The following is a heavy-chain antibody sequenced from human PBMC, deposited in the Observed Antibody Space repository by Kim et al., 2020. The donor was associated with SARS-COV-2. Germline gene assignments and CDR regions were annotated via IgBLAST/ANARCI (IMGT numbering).Heavy chain of an antibody. Sequence: GGSLRLSCAASGFTFSSYSMNWVRQAPGKGLEWVSYISSSSSTIYYADSVKGRFTISRDNAKNSLYLQMNSLRDEDTAVYYCARDEYTRWFGEVGRSGYYYYGMDVWGQGTTVTVSS. V-gene: IGHV3-48*02. J-gene: IGHJ6*02. CDR3: ARDEYTRWFGEVGRSGYYYYGMDV. D-gene: IGHD3-10*01. CDR1: GFTFSSYS. CDR2: ISSSSSTI.